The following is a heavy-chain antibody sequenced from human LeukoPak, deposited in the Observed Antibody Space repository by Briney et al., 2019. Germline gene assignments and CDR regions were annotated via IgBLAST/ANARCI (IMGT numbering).Heavy chain of an antibody. CDR3: ARVRGYSRSWYVIDAFDI. J-gene: IGHJ3*02. CDR1: GYTFTSYA. CDR2: INTNTGNP. V-gene: IGHV7-4-1*02. D-gene: IGHD6-13*01. Sequence: ASVKVSCTASGYTFTSYAMNWVRQPPGQGLEWMGWINTNTGNPTYAQGFTGRFVFSLDTSASTEYLQISSLKVEDTAVYYWARVRGYSRSWYVIDAFDIWGQGTMVTVSS.